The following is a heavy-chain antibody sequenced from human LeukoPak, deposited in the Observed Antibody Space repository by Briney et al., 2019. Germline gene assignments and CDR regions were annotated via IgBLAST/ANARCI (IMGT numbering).Heavy chain of an antibody. D-gene: IGHD1-7*01. CDR3: AKTKELLAGIFDY. J-gene: IGHJ4*02. CDR2: ISSSSSYI. CDR1: GFTFSSYS. V-gene: IGHV3-21*04. Sequence: GGSLRLSCAASGFTFSSYSMNWVRQAPGKGLEWVSSISSSSSYIYYADSVKGRFTISRDNSKNTLYLQMNSLRAEDTAVYYCAKTKELLAGIFDYWGQGTLVTVSS.